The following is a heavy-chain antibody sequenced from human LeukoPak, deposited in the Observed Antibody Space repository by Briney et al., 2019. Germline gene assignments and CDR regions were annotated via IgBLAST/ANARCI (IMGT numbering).Heavy chain of an antibody. CDR2: MNPNSGNT. D-gene: IGHD3-10*01. CDR3: ARGLWFGELLGFDY. CDR1: GYTFTSYD. Sequence: ASVKVSCKASGYTFTSYDINWVRQATGQGLEWLGWMNPNSGNTGYAQKFQGRVTMTRNTSISTAYMELSSLRSEDTAVYYCARGLWFGELLGFDYWGQGTLVTVSS. V-gene: IGHV1-8*01. J-gene: IGHJ4*02.